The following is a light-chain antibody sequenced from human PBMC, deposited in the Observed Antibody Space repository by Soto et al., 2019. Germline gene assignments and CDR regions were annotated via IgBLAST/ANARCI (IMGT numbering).Light chain of an antibody. CDR3: QHLNGYPIT. J-gene: IGKJ5*01. CDR2: SAS. Sequence: DIQLTQSPSFLSASVGDRVTITCRASQGINIYLAWYQQKVGRAPKLLIYSASALQSGVPSRFTGSGSGTEFTLTITSLQPEDFATSYCQHLNGYPITFGQGTRLDMK. V-gene: IGKV1-9*01. CDR1: QGINIY.